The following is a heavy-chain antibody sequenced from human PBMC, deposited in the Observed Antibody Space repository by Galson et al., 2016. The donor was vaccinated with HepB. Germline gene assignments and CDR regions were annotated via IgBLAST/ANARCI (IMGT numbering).Heavy chain of an antibody. D-gene: IGHD5-24*01. J-gene: IGHJ4*02. Sequence: PALVKPTQTLTLTCTFSGFSLRTSGMCVSWIRQPPGKALEWLALIDWDDDKYYSTSLKTRLTISKDTSENQVVLIMTNVDPVDTATYFCARMRDGYNFDYWGQGALVSVSS. V-gene: IGHV2-70*01. CDR2: IDWDDDK. CDR3: ARMRDGYNFDY. CDR1: GFSLRTSGMC.